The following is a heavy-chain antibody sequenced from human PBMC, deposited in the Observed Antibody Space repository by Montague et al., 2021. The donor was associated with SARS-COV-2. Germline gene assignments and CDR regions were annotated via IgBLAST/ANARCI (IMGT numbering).Heavy chain of an antibody. Sequence: SLRLSCAASGFTFSNYDMNWVRQAPGKGPEWISYISTSAYTTPYAGSVKGRFTISRDNGKNSLYLQMNSLRVEDTAVYYCTRDYRSIVGDGLDIWGQGTEVTVSS. V-gene: IGHV3-48*03. CDR1: GFTFSNYD. CDR2: ISTSAYTT. D-gene: IGHD3-16*02. J-gene: IGHJ3*02. CDR3: TRDYRSIVGDGLDI.